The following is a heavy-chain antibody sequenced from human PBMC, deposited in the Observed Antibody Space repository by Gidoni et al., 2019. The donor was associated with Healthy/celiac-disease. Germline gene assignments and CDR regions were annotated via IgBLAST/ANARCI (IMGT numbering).Heavy chain of an antibody. Sequence: EVQLLESGGGVVQPGGSLRLSGAAAGFTFSSYAMSWVRQAPGNGLEWVSAISGSGGSTYYADSVKGRFTISRDNSKNTLYLQMNSLRAEDTAVYYCAKDLRGSYPENFDYWGQGTLVTVSS. CDR2: ISGSGGST. CDR3: AKDLRGSYPENFDY. V-gene: IGHV3-23*01. D-gene: IGHD1-26*01. J-gene: IGHJ4*02. CDR1: GFTFSSYA.